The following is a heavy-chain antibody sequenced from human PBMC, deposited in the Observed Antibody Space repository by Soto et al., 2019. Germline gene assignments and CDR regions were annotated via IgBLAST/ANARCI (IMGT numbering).Heavy chain of an antibody. CDR2: IYPGDSDT. J-gene: IGHJ3*02. CDR3: ARLNRGAAAAIAAFDI. Sequence: DVQLVQSGAEVKKPGESLNISCKGSGYSFTTYWIGWVRQMPGKGLEWMGIIYPGDSDTRYSSSFQGQVTISADKSISTTYLQWSSLKASDTAIYHCARLNRGAAAAIAAFDIWGQGTMVTVSS. V-gene: IGHV5-51*03. CDR1: GYSFTTYW. D-gene: IGHD6-13*01.